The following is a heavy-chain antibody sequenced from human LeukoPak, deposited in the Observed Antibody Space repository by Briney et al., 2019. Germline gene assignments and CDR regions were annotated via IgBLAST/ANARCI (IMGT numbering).Heavy chain of an antibody. V-gene: IGHV1-69*13. J-gene: IGHJ6*02. CDR2: IIPIFGTA. D-gene: IGHD6-13*01. CDR3: ARWRVSQQQIYYYYYGMDV. CDR1: GGTFTSYA. Sequence: ASVKVSCKASGGTFTSYAISWVRQAPGQGLEWMGGIIPIFGTANYAQKFQGRVTITADESTSTAYMELSSLRSEDTAVYYCARWRVSQQQIYYYYYGMDVWGQGTTVTVSS.